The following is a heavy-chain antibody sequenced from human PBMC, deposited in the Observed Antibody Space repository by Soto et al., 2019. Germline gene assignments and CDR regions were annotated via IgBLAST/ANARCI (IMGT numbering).Heavy chain of an antibody. CDR1: GFTFSSHG. Sequence: EAQLLESGGDWAQPGGSLRLSCAASGFTFSSHGMSWVRQAPGQGLEWIAGLSRGGGTTYYADSVKGRFTISRDNSKNTLDLIMNSLKDEDTALYYCAKDGQYRTDGFDVWGQGTMVTVSS. CDR3: AKDGQYRTDGFDV. J-gene: IGHJ3*01. V-gene: IGHV3-23*01. CDR2: LSRGGGTT. D-gene: IGHD6-6*01.